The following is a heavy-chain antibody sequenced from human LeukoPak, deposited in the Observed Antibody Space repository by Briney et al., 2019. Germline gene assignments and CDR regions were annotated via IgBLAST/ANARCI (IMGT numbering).Heavy chain of an antibody. Sequence: ASVKVSCKASGYTFTSYGISWVRQAPGQGLEWMGWMNPNSGNTGYAQKFQGRVTMTRNTSISTAYMELSSLRSEDTAVYYCARGRLYGGNPYYFDYWGQGTLVTVSS. J-gene: IGHJ4*02. CDR2: MNPNSGNT. V-gene: IGHV1-8*02. CDR1: GYTFTSYG. CDR3: ARGRLYGGNPYYFDY. D-gene: IGHD4-23*01.